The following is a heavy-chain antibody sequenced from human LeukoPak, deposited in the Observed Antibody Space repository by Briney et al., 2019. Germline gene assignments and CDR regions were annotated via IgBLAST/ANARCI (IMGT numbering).Heavy chain of an antibody. J-gene: IGHJ4*02. CDR3: ARESVWFGESHFDY. CDR1: GYTFTNYG. V-gene: IGHV1-18*01. Sequence: GASVKVSCKASGYTFTNYGISWVRQAPGQGLEWMGWISIYTGKTYHAQKFQARVTMTTDTSTTTACMELRSLRSDDTAVYYCARESVWFGESHFDYWGQGTLVTVSS. CDR2: ISIYTGKT. D-gene: IGHD3-10*01.